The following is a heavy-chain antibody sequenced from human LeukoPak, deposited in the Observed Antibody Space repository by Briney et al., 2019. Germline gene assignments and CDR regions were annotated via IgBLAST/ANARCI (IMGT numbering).Heavy chain of an antibody. CDR3: ARLWIVATWFDA. Sequence: SETLSLTCTVSNGSMTSVSYYWASVRQPPGKGLEWIGTIFYSGKTYYSASLKSRVTVSLDTSKKNFSLRLSSVTAADTAVYYCARLWIVATWFDAWGQGALVTVSS. J-gene: IGHJ5*02. V-gene: IGHV4-39*02. CDR2: IFYSGKT. CDR1: NGSMTSVSYY. D-gene: IGHD2-2*03.